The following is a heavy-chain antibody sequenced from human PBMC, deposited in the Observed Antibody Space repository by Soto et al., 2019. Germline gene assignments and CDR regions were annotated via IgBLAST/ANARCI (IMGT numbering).Heavy chain of an antibody. D-gene: IGHD3-10*01. Sequence: EVQLLESGGGLVQPGGSLRLSCVASGFTFNNYVMRWVRQAPAKGLEWVSSISDNGADTYYADSVKGRFTISRDNSKNTLYLQMNTLSADDTAVYYCAKRSDSGSGTHGATDYWGQGTLVTVSS. V-gene: IGHV3-23*01. J-gene: IGHJ4*02. CDR3: AKRSDSGSGTHGATDY. CDR2: ISDNGADT. CDR1: GFTFNNYV.